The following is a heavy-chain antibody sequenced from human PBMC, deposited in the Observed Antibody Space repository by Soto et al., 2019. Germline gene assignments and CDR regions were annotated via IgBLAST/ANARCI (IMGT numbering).Heavy chain of an antibody. D-gene: IGHD5-18*01. CDR3: ARMLLTSYGWGYYFDY. V-gene: IGHV2-26*01. Sequence: QVTLKESGPVLVKPTETLTLTCTVSGFSLSNARMGVSWIRQPPGKALEWLAHIFSNDEKSYSTSLKSRLTISEDTSKRQVVLTMTNMDPVDTATYCWARMLLTSYGWGYYFDYWGQGTLVTVSS. CDR1: GFSLSNARMG. CDR2: IFSNDEK. J-gene: IGHJ4*02.